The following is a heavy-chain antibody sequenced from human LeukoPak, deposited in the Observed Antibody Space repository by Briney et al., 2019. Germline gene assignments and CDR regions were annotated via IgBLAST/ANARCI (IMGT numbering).Heavy chain of an antibody. CDR2: MYAGGTT. J-gene: IGHJ5*02. Sequence: TGGSLRLSRAASGVIVSRNFMSWVRQAPGKGLQWVAIMYAGGTTDYSDSVRGRFHISRDSSNNTLSLQINSLRAEDTAVYYCARGSGSGWPLDRWGQGALVTVSS. D-gene: IGHD6-19*01. CDR1: GVIVSRNF. CDR3: ARGSGSGWPLDR. V-gene: IGHV3-53*01.